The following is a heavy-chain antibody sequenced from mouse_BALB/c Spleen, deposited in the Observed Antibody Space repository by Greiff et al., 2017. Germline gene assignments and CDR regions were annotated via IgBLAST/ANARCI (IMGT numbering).Heavy chain of an antibody. D-gene: IGHD2-14*01. CDR2: ISSGGSYT. CDR1: GFTFSSYA. V-gene: IGHV5-9-4*01. Sequence: EVKLVESGGGLVKPGGSLKLSCAASGFTFSSYAMSWVRQSPEKRLEWVAEISSGGSYTYYPDTVTGRFTISRDNAKNTLYLEMSSLRSEDTAMYYCARVNYRYFDYWGQGTTLTVSS. CDR3: ARVNYRYFDY. J-gene: IGHJ2*01.